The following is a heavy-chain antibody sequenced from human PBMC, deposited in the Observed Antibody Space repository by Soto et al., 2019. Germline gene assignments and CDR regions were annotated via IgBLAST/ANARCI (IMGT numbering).Heavy chain of an antibody. V-gene: IGHV3-21*06. CDR2: ISSRSTNI. CDR1: GFTFSGYS. CDR3: AKFTEPGYSSIWY. D-gene: IGHD6-19*01. Sequence: GGSLRLSCVGSGFTFSGYSMAWVRQAPGRGLEWVASISSRSTNIDYADSVKGRFTISRDNAKNLVSLQMSSLRGEDTALYYCAKFTEPGYSSIWY. J-gene: IGHJ2*01.